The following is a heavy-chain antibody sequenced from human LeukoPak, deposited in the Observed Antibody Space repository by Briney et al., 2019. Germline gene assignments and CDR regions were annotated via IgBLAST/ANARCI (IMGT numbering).Heavy chain of an antibody. J-gene: IGHJ6*04. Sequence: GGSLRLSCAASGFTFSSYAMSWVRHAPGKGLEWVSALSGSGRTIYYTDSAKGRFTISRDNTKNSLYLQMNSLRAEDTAVYFCAELGITMIGGVWGKGTTVTISS. V-gene: IGHV3-23*01. CDR1: GFTFSSYA. D-gene: IGHD3-10*02. CDR3: AELGITMIGGV. CDR2: LSGSGRTI.